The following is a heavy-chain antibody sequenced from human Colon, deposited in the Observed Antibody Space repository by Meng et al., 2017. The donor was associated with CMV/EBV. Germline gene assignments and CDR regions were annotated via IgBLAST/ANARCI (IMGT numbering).Heavy chain of an antibody. J-gene: IGHJ6*02. Sequence: GGSLRLSCAASGFTFSNAWMSWVRQAPGKGLEWVGSIKSKTDGGTTDYAAPVKGRFTISRDDSKNTLYLQMNSLKTEDTAVYYCTTMWIQIHYGMDVWGQGTTVTVSS. CDR3: TTMWIQIHYGMDV. D-gene: IGHD5-18*01. V-gene: IGHV3-15*01. CDR2: IKSKTDGGTT. CDR1: GFTFSNAW.